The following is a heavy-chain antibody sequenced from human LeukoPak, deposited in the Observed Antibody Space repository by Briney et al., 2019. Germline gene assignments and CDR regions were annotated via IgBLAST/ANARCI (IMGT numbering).Heavy chain of an antibody. J-gene: IGHJ4*02. Sequence: GGSLRLSCAASGFTFSSYAMSWVRQAPGKGLEWVSAISGSGGSTYYADSVKGRFTISRDNSKNTLYLQMNSLRAEDTAVYYCAKSSTSPYDFWSGYSDYWGQGTLVTVSS. CDR1: GFTFSSYA. V-gene: IGHV3-23*01. CDR3: AKSSTSPYDFWSGYSDY. CDR2: ISGSGGST. D-gene: IGHD3-3*01.